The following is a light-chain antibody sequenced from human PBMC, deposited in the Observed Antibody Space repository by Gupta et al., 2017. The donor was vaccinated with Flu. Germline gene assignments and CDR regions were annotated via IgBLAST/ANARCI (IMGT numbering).Light chain of an antibody. J-gene: IGLJ2*01. CDR1: SIDVGSYDH. CDR2: EVA. V-gene: IGLV2-23*02. Sequence: SALLQPASFSGSPAQSITISCIGSSIDVGSYDHVSWYQQYRGKAPKLMIYEVAKRPSGVSDSFSGSKCGNTASLTLSGLQAEEEADYYCGSDSGPASPVVFGGGTKLTVL. CDR3: GSDSGPASPVV.